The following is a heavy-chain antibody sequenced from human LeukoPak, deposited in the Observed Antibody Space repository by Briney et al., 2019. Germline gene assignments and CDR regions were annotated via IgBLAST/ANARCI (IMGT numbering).Heavy chain of an antibody. V-gene: IGHV3-74*01. CDR2: INSDGSST. CDR1: GFTFSSYW. CDR3: ARDLNV. J-gene: IGHJ6*02. Sequence: GGSLRLSCAASGFTFSSYWMHWVRQAPGKGLVWVSGINSDGSSTTYADSVKGRFTISRDNAKNTLYLQMNSLRAEDTAVYYCARDLNVWGQGTTVIVSS.